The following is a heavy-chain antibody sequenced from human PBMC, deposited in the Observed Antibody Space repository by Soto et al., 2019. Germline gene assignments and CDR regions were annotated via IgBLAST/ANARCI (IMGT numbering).Heavy chain of an antibody. Sequence: GGSLRLSCAASGFSVSSDYMSWVRQAPGRGLEWVSLIYSGGDTYYADSVKGRFTISRDISSNTIYLHMTSLRADDTAIYYCTRAGSDPGNFYISNYFAMDVWGRGTTVTVSS. V-gene: IGHV3-53*01. J-gene: IGHJ6*02. CDR1: GFSVSSDY. CDR3: TRAGSDPGNFYISNYFAMDV. CDR2: IYSGGDT. D-gene: IGHD3-10*01.